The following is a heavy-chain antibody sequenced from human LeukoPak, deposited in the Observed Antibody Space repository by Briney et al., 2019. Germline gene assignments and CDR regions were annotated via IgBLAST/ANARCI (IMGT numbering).Heavy chain of an antibody. V-gene: IGHV3-11*06. CDR1: GFTFSDYY. Sequence: GGSLRLSCAASGFTFSDYYMSWIRQAPGKGLEWVSYISSSSSYTNYADSVKGRFTISRDNAKNSLYLQMNSLRAEDTAVYYCARGLLPHMRNDAFDIWGQGTMVTVSS. J-gene: IGHJ3*02. CDR2: ISSSSSYT. CDR3: ARGLLPHMRNDAFDI. D-gene: IGHD2-2*01.